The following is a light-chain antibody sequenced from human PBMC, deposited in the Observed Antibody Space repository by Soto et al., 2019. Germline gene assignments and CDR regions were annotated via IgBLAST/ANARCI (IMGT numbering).Light chain of an antibody. Sequence: QSALTQPACVSGSPGQSITISCTGTSSDVGSYHLVSWYQQHPGKAPKLMIYEVSKRPSGVSNRFSGSKSGNTASLTISGLQAEDEADYFCCSYAGTWTYVFGTGTKLTVL. V-gene: IGLV2-23*02. CDR3: CSYAGTWTYV. J-gene: IGLJ1*01. CDR2: EVS. CDR1: SSDVGSYHL.